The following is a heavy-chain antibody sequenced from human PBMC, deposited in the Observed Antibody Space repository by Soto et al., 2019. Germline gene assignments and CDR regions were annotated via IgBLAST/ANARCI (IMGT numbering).Heavy chain of an antibody. J-gene: IGHJ2*01. D-gene: IGHD6-19*01. Sequence: QITLKESGPTLVKPTQTLTLTCTFSGFSLSTSGVGVGWIRQPPGKALEWLALIYWDDDKRYSPSLKSRLTITKDTSKNQVVLTMTNMDPVDTATYSCAQSIAVAGTCWTYWYFDLWGRGTLVTVSS. CDR1: GFSLSTSGVG. V-gene: IGHV2-5*02. CDR3: AQSIAVAGTCWTYWYFDL. CDR2: IYWDDDK.